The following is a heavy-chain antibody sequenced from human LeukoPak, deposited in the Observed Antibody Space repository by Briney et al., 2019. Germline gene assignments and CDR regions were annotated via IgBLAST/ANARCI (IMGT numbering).Heavy chain of an antibody. Sequence: SVKVSCKASGGTFSSYAISWVRQAPGQGLEWRGRIIPILGIANYAQKFRGRVTITADKSTSTAYMELSSLRSEDTAVYYCAVDTISGVGLDTSANWFDPWGQGTLVTVSS. D-gene: IGHD3-3*01. CDR3: AVDTISGVGLDTSANWFDP. J-gene: IGHJ5*02. CDR1: GGTFSSYA. V-gene: IGHV1-69*04. CDR2: IIPILGIA.